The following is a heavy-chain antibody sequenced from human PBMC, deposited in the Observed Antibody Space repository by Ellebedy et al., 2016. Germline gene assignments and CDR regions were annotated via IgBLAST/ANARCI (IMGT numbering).Heavy chain of an antibody. CDR2: INHSGST. CDR3: ARAVSQRFWSGYPFDY. V-gene: IGHV4-39*07. D-gene: IGHD3-3*01. J-gene: IGHJ4*02. Sequence: SETLSLTXTVSGGSISSSSYYWGWIRQPPGKGLEWIGEINHSGSTNYNPSLKSRVTISVDTSKNQFSLKLSSVTAADTAVYYCARAVSQRFWSGYPFDYWGQGTLVTVSS. CDR1: GGSISSSSYY.